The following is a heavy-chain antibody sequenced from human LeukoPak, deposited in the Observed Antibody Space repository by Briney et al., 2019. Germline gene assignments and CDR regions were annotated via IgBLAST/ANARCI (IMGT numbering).Heavy chain of an antibody. CDR3: ARDGMVRGVMTAPPAYYYYYYGMDV. CDR1: GFTFSSYW. Sequence: QAGGSLRLSCAASGFTFSSYWMHWVRQAPGKGLVWVSRINSDGSSTSYADSVKGRFTISRDNAKNTLYLQMNSLRAEDTAVYYCARDGMVRGVMTAPPAYYYYYYGMDVWGQGTTVTVSS. J-gene: IGHJ6*02. V-gene: IGHV3-74*01. D-gene: IGHD3-10*01. CDR2: INSDGSST.